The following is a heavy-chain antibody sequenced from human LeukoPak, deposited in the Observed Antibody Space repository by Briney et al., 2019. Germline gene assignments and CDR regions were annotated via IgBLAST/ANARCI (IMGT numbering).Heavy chain of an antibody. D-gene: IGHD3-22*01. J-gene: IGHJ4*02. V-gene: IGHV1-18*01. CDR1: GYTFTSYG. Sequence: ASVTVSCKASGYTFTSYGISWVRQAPGQGLEWMGWISAYNGNTNYAQKLQGRVTMTTDTSTSTAYMELRSLRSDDTAVYYCARDQEYTYYYDSSSYSPFDYWGQGTLVTVSS. CDR2: ISAYNGNT. CDR3: ARDQEYTYYYDSSSYSPFDY.